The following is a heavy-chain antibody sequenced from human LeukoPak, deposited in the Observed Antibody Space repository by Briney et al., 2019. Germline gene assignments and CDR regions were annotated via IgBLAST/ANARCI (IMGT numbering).Heavy chain of an antibody. D-gene: IGHD3-10*01. CDR2: INPNSGGT. Sequence: ASVKVSCKASGYTFTGYYMHWVRQAPGQGLEWMEWINPNSGGTNYAQKFQGRVTMTRDTSISTAYMELSRLRSDDTAVYYCARGSSYGSGSYPYWGQGTLVTVSS. J-gene: IGHJ4*02. CDR1: GYTFTGYY. V-gene: IGHV1-2*02. CDR3: ARGSSYGSGSYPY.